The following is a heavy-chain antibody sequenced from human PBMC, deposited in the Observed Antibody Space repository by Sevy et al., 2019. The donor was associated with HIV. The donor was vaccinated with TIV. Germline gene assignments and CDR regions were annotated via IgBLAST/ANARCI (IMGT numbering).Heavy chain of an antibody. CDR2: IYYTGST. D-gene: IGHD1-1*01. CDR3: AKLETVYYYGMDV. Sequence: SETLSLTCNVSGGSISSSYYWGWIRQPPGKGLEWIGSIYYTGSTYYKTSLKSRITVTVDRSKNQLSLRLTTVTAAYTAVYYCAKLETVYYYGMDVWGQGIMVTVSS. CDR1: GGSISSSYY. J-gene: IGHJ6*02. V-gene: IGHV4-39*01.